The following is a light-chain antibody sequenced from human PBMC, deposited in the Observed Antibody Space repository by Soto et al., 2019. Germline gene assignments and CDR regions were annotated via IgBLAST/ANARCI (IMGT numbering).Light chain of an antibody. Sequence: EIVMTQSPATLSVSPGERATLSCRASQSVSSYLAWYQQKPGQAPRLLIYDASNRATGIPARFSGSGSGTDFTLTISSLEAEDVAVYYCQQYNNWPSWTFGQGTKVDIK. CDR1: QSVSSY. J-gene: IGKJ1*01. CDR2: DAS. V-gene: IGKV3D-15*01. CDR3: QQYNNWPSWT.